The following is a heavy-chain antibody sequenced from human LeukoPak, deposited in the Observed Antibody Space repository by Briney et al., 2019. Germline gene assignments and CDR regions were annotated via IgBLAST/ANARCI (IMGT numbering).Heavy chain of an antibody. CDR2: VYYSGST. D-gene: IGHD3-10*01. J-gene: IGHJ4*02. Sequence: SETLSLTCTVSGGSISTYYWSWIRQPPGKGLEWIGYVYYSGSTNYNPSLKSRVTISIDTSKNQFSLKLSSVTAADTAVYYCARDYHSASGTFDYWGQGTLVTVSS. CDR3: ARDYHSASGTFDY. V-gene: IGHV4-59*01. CDR1: GGSISTYY.